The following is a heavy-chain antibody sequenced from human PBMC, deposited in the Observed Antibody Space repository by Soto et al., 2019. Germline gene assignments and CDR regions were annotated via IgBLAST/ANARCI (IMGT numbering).Heavy chain of an antibody. J-gene: IGHJ4*02. CDR2: VIPIFGTA. D-gene: IGHD6-19*01. Sequence: SVKVCCKASGGTFSSYAMSWVRQAPGQGLEWMGGVIPIFGTANYAQKFQGRVTITADESTSTAYMELSSVTAADTAVYYCAGAGVAGTLSYWGQGTLVTVSS. CDR3: AGAGVAGTLSY. CDR1: GGTFSSYA. V-gene: IGHV1-69*13.